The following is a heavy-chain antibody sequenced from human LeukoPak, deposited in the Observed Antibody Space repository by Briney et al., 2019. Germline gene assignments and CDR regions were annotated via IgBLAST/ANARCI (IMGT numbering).Heavy chain of an antibody. CDR1: GYTFTGYY. CDR3: ARETKLEWLLIFDY. CDR2: INPNSGGT. D-gene: IGHD3-3*01. Sequence: ASVKDSCKASGYTFTGYYLHWVRQAPGQGPEWMGRINPNSGGTNYAQKFQGRVTMTRDTSINTAYMELSRLRSDDTAVYYCARETKLEWLLIFDYWGQGTLVTVSS. V-gene: IGHV1-2*06. J-gene: IGHJ4*02.